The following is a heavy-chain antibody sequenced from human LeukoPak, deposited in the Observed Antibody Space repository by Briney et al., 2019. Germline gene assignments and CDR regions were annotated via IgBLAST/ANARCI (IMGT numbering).Heavy chain of an antibody. J-gene: IGHJ4*02. CDR3: ARDVHGVGATYFDY. V-gene: IGHV3-7*01. Sequence: GGSLRLSCAASGFTFSSYWMSWVRQAPGKGLEWVANIKQDGSEKYYVDSVKGRFTISRDNAKNTLYLQMNSLRAEDTAVYYCARDVHGVGATYFDYWGQGTLVTVSS. CDR2: IKQDGSEK. D-gene: IGHD1-26*01. CDR1: GFTFSSYW.